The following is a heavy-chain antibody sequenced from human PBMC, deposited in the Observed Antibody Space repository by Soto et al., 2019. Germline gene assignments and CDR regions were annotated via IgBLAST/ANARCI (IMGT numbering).Heavy chain of an antibody. CDR1: GFPFTNYW. D-gene: IGHD3-16*01. Sequence: GGSLRLSCAASGFPFTNYWMNWVRQTPGKGLMWVSRISPDVSDVGYADSVEGRFTVSRDNAKNTLYLQMHSLRAEDTAMYYCACWGHTVPVVPSDFARWGQGTPVTVSS. CDR3: ACWGHTVPVVPSDFAR. V-gene: IGHV3-74*01. CDR2: ISPDVSDV. J-gene: IGHJ4*02.